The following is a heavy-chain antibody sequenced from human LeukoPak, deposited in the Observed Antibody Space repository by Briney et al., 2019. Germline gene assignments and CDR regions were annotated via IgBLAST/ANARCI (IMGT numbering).Heavy chain of an antibody. CDR2: VAFDGSNE. V-gene: IGHV3-33*05. CDR3: ARVGAAVTTSSFYYGMDV. D-gene: IGHD4-17*01. CDR1: GFTFSNYG. J-gene: IGHJ6*02. Sequence: PGGSLRLSCAASGFTFSNYGMHWVRQGPGKGLEWVAVVAFDGSNEYYADSVKGRFTISRDNSKNTLYLQMNILRAEDTAVYYCARVGAAVTTSSFYYGMDVWGQGTTVTVSS.